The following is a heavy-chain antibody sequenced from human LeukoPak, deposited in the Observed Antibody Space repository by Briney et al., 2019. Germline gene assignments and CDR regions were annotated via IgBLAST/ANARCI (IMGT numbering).Heavy chain of an antibody. J-gene: IGHJ5*02. D-gene: IGHD2-2*01. V-gene: IGHV5-51*01. CDR2: IYPGDSDT. Sequence: GESLKISCKGSGYIFSRYWIGWVRQMPGKGLEWMGLIYPGDSDTRYSPSFQGQVTISADKSISTAYLQWSSLKASDTAMYYCARGCDTTNCHAWFAPWGQGTPVTVSS. CDR1: GYIFSRYW. CDR3: ARGCDTTNCHAWFAP.